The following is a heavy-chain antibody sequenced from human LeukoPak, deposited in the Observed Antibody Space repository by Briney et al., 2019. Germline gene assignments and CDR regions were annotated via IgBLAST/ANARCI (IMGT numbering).Heavy chain of an antibody. CDR3: ARVGTGIAVAGKAFDI. Sequence: SETLSLTCTVSGGSISTYYWSWIRQPPGKGLEWIGYIYYSGSINYNPSLKSRVTISVDTSKNQFSLKLSSVTAADTAVYYCARVGTGIAVAGKAFDIWGQGTMVTVSS. D-gene: IGHD6-19*01. CDR2: IYYSGSI. V-gene: IGHV4-59*08. CDR1: GGSISTYY. J-gene: IGHJ3*02.